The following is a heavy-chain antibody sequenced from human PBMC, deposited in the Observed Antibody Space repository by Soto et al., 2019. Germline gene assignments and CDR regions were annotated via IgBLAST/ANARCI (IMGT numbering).Heavy chain of an antibody. CDR1: GFTFSTYA. Sequence: EVQLSESGGGLVQPGGSLRVSCAASGFTFSTYAMSWVRQAPGKGLEWVSAIGGSAESAYYGDSVKGRFTISRDNSRNTVYLQMNSLRAEDTAVYYCAVHRSTSSCSYWGQGTLVTVSS. CDR3: AVHRSTSSCSY. V-gene: IGHV3-23*01. CDR2: IGGSAESA. J-gene: IGHJ4*02. D-gene: IGHD2-2*01.